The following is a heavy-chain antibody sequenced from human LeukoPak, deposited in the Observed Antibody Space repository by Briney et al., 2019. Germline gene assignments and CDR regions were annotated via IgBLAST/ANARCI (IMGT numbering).Heavy chain of an antibody. CDR2: ISYDGGSQ. V-gene: IGHV3-30*03. D-gene: IGHD1-26*01. Sequence: GGSLRLSCEASGFTFRNYGVHWVRQAPGKGPEWVAVISYDGGSQYYADSVKGRFTISRDNSKNTLYLQMNSLRAEDTAVYYCARDTEWELLAYYYGMDVWGQGTTVTVSS. CDR3: ARDTEWELLAYYYGMDV. CDR1: GFTFRNYG. J-gene: IGHJ6*02.